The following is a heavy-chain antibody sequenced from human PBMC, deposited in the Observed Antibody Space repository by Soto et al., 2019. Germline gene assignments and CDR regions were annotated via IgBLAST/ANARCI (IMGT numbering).Heavy chain of an antibody. D-gene: IGHD5-18*01. Sequence: SETLSLTCAVSGGSISSGGYSWSWIRQPPGKGLEWIGYIYHIGSTYYNPSLKSRVTISVDSSKNQFSLMLSSLTAADTAVYYCAKGGYTFAHEWGQGTLVTVSS. CDR2: IYHIGST. V-gene: IGHV4-30-2*01. CDR1: GGSISSGGYS. J-gene: IGHJ4*02. CDR3: AKGGYTFAHE.